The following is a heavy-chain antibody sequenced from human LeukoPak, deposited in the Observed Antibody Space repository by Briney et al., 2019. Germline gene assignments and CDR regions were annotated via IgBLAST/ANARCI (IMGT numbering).Heavy chain of an antibody. CDR2: ISGSGNSA. D-gene: IGHD3-16*01. CDR1: GFTFATYA. V-gene: IGHV3-23*01. CDR3: AKGGGAYKPFDS. J-gene: IGHJ4*02. Sequence: GGSLRLSCTASGFTFATYAMSWVRQAPGKGLEWVSVISGSGNSADYADSVKGRFTISRDNSKNTLYLQMKSLRAEDTALYYCAKGGGAYKPFDSWGRGTLVTVSS.